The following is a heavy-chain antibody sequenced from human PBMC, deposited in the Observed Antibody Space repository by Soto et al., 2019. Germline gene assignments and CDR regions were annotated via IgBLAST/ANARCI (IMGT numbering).Heavy chain of an antibody. CDR1: GFTFNRYV. CDR3: ATGRSTRFDP. V-gene: IGHV3-30*03. D-gene: IGHD1-1*01. Sequence: PGGSRRLSWVASGFTFNRYVMHWVRQAPGKGLEWVAEISFDGTAKYYAESVKGRFTVSRDNGNNTLHLEMNSLGAKDTAVYFCATGRSTRFDPWGQGTLVTVS. J-gene: IGHJ5*02. CDR2: ISFDGTAK.